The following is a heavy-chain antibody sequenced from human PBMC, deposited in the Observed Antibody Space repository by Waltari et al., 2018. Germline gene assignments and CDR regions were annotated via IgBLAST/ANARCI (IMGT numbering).Heavy chain of an antibody. CDR1: GGSLSSHY. V-gene: IGHV4-59*11. CDR2: IYYSGST. J-gene: IGHJ4*02. CDR3: ARGYGDYEDYFDY. Sequence: QVQLQESGPGLVKPSETLSLTCTVSGGSLSSHYWSWIRQPPGKGLEWIGYIYYSGSTNYNPSLKSRVTISVDTSKNQFSLKLSSVTAADTAVYYCARGYGDYEDYFDYWGQGTLVTVSS. D-gene: IGHD4-17*01.